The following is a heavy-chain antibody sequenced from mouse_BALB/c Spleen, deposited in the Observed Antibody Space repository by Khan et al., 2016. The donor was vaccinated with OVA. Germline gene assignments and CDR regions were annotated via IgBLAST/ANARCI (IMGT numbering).Heavy chain of an antibody. CDR2: IWGDGST. D-gene: IGHD2-3*01. CDR3: ASYGYYPYYAMDY. Sequence: QVQLKESGPGLVAPSQSLSITCTVSGFSLTGYGVNWVRQPPGKGLEWLGMIWGDGSTDYNSALKSRLSISKDNSKSQVFLKMNSLQTEDTARYYCASYGYYPYYAMDYWGQGTSVTVSS. V-gene: IGHV2-6-7*01. CDR1: GFSLTGYG. J-gene: IGHJ4*01.